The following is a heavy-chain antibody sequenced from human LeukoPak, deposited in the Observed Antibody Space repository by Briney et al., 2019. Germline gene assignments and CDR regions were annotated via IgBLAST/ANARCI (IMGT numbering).Heavy chain of an antibody. Sequence: SQTLSLTCTVSGGSISSGDYSWSWIRQPPGKGLEWIGYIYYSGSTYYNPSLKSRVTISVDTSKNQFSLKLSSVTAADTAVYYCARDSRVRGVIIREKSDAFDIWGQGTMVTVSS. CDR3: ARDSRVRGVIIREKSDAFDI. V-gene: IGHV4-30-4*01. CDR2: IYYSGST. D-gene: IGHD3-10*01. J-gene: IGHJ3*02. CDR1: GGSISSGDYS.